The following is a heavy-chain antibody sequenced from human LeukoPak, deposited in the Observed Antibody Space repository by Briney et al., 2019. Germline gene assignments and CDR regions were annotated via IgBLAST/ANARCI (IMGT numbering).Heavy chain of an antibody. D-gene: IGHD6-19*01. CDR3: AKDLAVAGTEDAFDI. V-gene: IGHV3-23*01. Sequence: GGSLRLSCAASGFTFSSYAMSWVRQAPGKGLEWVSAISGSGGSTYYADSVKGRFTLSRDNSRDTLYLQMNSLRAEDTAVYYCAKDLAVAGTEDAFDIWGQGTMVTVSS. J-gene: IGHJ3*02. CDR1: GFTFSSYA. CDR2: ISGSGGST.